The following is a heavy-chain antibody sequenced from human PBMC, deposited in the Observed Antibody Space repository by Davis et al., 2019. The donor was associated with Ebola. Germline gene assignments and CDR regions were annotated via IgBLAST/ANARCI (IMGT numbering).Heavy chain of an antibody. V-gene: IGHV4-59*11. CDR3: ASIKGGGASFDI. CDR1: GGFISSQY. J-gene: IGHJ3*02. Sequence: PSETLSLTCTVSGGFISSQYCSWIRQSPGKRLEWIGYISYSGSSNYNPSLRSRVTISVDRSKNQFSLKLSSVTAADTAMYYCASIKGGGASFDIWGQGTMVTVSS. D-gene: IGHD2-21*01. CDR2: ISYSGSS.